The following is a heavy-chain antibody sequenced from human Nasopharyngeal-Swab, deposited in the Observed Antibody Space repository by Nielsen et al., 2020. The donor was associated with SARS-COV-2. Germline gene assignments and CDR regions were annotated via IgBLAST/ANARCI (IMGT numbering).Heavy chain of an antibody. CDR3: ARPDGYYYYYYMDV. J-gene: IGHJ6*03. Sequence: GESLKISCAASGFTFNSYSMNWVRQAPGKGLEWVSYISSSSSSIYYTDSVKGRFTISRDNAKNSLYLQMNSLRAEDTAVYYCARPDGYYYYYYMDVWGKGTTVTVSS. V-gene: IGHV3-48*01. CDR1: GFTFNSYS. CDR2: ISSSSSSI. D-gene: IGHD1-14*01.